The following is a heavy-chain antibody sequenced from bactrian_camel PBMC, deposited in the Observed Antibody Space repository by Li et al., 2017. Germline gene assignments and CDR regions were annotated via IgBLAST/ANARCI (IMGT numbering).Heavy chain of an antibody. CDR2: IDTGGGTT. V-gene: IGHV3S40*01. D-gene: IGHD1*01. J-gene: IGHJ4*01. Sequence: DVQLVESGGGSVEAGGSRKLSCRASGIPPGYNCFTWFRRAPGKDDEVIAGIDTGGGTTECADSVKGRFTISQDTADSTVYLQMDSLEPEDTAMYYCAADAPWVNECVVRRTPELGIRGQGTQVTVS. CDR1: GIPPGYNC.